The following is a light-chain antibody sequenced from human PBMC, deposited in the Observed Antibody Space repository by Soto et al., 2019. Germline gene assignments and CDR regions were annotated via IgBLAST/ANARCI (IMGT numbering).Light chain of an antibody. CDR2: GES. J-gene: IGKJ2*01. V-gene: IGKV3-20*01. CDR3: QQLYT. Sequence: EIVLTQSPGTLSLSPGERATLSCRASQSVSSSYLAWYQQKPGQAPRLLIYGESSRATCIPDRFSGSGSGRDFTLTISRLGPEDFDVYYCQQLYTVGHGTKVEIK. CDR1: QSVSSSY.